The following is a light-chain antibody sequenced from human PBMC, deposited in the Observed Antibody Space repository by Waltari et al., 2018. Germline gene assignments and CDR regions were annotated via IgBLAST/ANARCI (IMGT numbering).Light chain of an antibody. CDR1: SRYVRPYDY. J-gene: IGLJ3*02. CDR2: EVR. V-gene: IGLV2-14*01. CDR3: TSYTTSRTWV. Sequence: QSALTQPASVSGSPGQSITIPCTGTSRYVRPYDYFPWYQQKPGKAPQLIIYEVRDRPPGVPNRFSGSKSGYTAFLTISGLQAEDEADYYCTSYTTSRTWVFGGGTKLTVL.